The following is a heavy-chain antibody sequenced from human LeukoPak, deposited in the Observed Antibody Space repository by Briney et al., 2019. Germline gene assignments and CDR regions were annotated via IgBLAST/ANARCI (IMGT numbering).Heavy chain of an antibody. CDR1: GGSISSYY. J-gene: IGHJ3*02. Sequence: PSETLSLTCTVSGGSISSYYWSWIRQPPGKGLEWIGYIYTSGSTNYNPSLKCRVTISVDTSKNQFSLKLSSVTAADTAVYYWAIAAGPDAFDIWGQGTMVTVSS. V-gene: IGHV4-4*09. CDR3: AIAAGPDAFDI. CDR2: IYTSGST. D-gene: IGHD6-13*01.